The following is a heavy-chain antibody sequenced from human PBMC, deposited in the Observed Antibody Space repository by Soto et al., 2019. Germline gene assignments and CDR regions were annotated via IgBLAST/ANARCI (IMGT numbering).Heavy chain of an antibody. J-gene: IGHJ6*02. Sequence: GSGPTLVNPTETLTLTCTVSGFSLSNARMGVSWIRQPPGKALEWLAHIFSNDEKSYSTSLKSRLTISKDTSKSQVVLTMTNMDPVDTATYYCARMVTAIYYYGMDVWGQGTTVTVSS. CDR2: IFSNDEK. CDR3: ARMVTAIYYYGMDV. D-gene: IGHD2-21*02. V-gene: IGHV2-26*01. CDR1: GFSLSNARMG.